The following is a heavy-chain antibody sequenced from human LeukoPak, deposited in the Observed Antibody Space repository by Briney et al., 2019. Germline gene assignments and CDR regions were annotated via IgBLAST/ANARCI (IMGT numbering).Heavy chain of an antibody. J-gene: IGHJ4*02. CDR2: ISGSGGST. D-gene: IGHD3-10*01. CDR3: AKLTSGSGSSALFDY. Sequence: GGSLRLSCAASGFTFSSHAMSWVRQAPGKGLEWVSAISGSGGSTYYADSVKGRFTISRDNSENTLYLQMNSLRAEDTAVYYCAKLTSGSGSSALFDYWGQGTLVTVSS. CDR1: GFTFSSHA. V-gene: IGHV3-23*01.